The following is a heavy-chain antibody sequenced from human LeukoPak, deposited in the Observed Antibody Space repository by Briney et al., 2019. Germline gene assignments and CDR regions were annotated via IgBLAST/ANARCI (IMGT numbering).Heavy chain of an antibody. Sequence: GGSLRLSCAASGFNFDAYAMHWVRQAPGKGLQWVSLISADGGSTYYADSVKGRFTISRDNSKNSLYLQMNSLTTEDTAFYYCAKDRAGTIVWYGRWAIGLFDYWGQGTLLTVSS. J-gene: IGHJ4*02. CDR3: AKDRAGTIVWYGRWAIGLFDY. CDR2: ISADGGST. D-gene: IGHD6-13*01. V-gene: IGHV3-43*02. CDR1: GFNFDAYA.